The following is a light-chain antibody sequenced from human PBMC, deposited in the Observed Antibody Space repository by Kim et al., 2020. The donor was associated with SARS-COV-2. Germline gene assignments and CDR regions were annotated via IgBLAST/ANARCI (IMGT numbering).Light chain of an antibody. CDR2: GTT. V-gene: IGLV1-47*01. CDR3: AAWDDSLSGLV. J-gene: IGLJ2*01. Sequence: GKRVTITCSGHSPNIGSQSVHWYQQFPGTAPKLLIYGTTYRPSGVPDRFSGSKSGTSASLAISGLRSEDETDYYCAAWDDSLSGLVFGGGTQLTVL. CDR1: SPNIGSQS.